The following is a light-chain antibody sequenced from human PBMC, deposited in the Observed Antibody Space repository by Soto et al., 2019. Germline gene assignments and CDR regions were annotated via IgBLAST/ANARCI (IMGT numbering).Light chain of an antibody. J-gene: IGKJ4*01. CDR3: QSYNILPLT. V-gene: IGKV3-15*01. Sequence: EVVLTQSPATLSVSPGEGVTLSCTASQGIGDTLASYQHKPGQTPRLLIYDTSTRATGVPARVSGSRSGPEFTLSPTGLQSENFAIYYCQSYNILPLTSGKGTKVKSK. CDR1: QGIGDT. CDR2: DTS.